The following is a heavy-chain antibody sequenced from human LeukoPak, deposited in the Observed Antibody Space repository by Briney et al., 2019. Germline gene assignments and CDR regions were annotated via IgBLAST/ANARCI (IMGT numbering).Heavy chain of an antibody. CDR3: ARVLMVPPLFDY. V-gene: IGHV4-38-2*02. CDR1: GYSISSGYY. CDR2: IYTSGST. Sequence: SETLSLTCTVSGYSISSGYYWGWIRQPPGKGLEWIGSIYTSGSTNYNPSLKSRVTISVDTSKNQFSLKLSSVTAADTAVYYCARVLMVPPLFDYWGQGTLVTVSS. J-gene: IGHJ4*02. D-gene: IGHD3-10*01.